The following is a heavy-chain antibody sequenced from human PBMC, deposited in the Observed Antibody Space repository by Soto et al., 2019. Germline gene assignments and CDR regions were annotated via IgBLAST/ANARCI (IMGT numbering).Heavy chain of an antibody. J-gene: IGHJ4*02. CDR3: ARHVFGTTVTTPFDY. V-gene: IGHV4-39*01. D-gene: IGHD4-4*01. CDR2: IYYSGST. Sequence: SETLPLTCPFSGASISSSTYNWHRIRQPRGKGLEWIGSIYYSGSTYYNPSLKSRVTISVDTSKNQFSLKLSSVTAADTAVYYCARHVFGTTVTTPFDYWGQGTLVTVSS. CDR1: GASISSSTYN.